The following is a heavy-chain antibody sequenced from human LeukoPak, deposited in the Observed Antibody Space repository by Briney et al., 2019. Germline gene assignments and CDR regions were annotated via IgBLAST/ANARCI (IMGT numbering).Heavy chain of an antibody. J-gene: IGHJ4*02. CDR3: ARVRNLRGDY. CDR2: ISSGSSTI. D-gene: IGHD4-17*01. V-gene: IGHV3-48*01. Sequence: GGSLRLSCAASGFTFSSDSMNWVRQAPGKGLEWVSYISSGSSTIYYADSVKGRFTISRDNAKNSLYLQMNSLRAEDTAVYYCARVRNLRGDYWVQGTLVTVSS. CDR1: GFTFSSDS.